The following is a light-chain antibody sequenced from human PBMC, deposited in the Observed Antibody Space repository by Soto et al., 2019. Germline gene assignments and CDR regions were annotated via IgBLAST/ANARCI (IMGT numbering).Light chain of an antibody. J-gene: IGLJ2*01. CDR3: SSFTTSSTLVV. CDR2: EVN. Sequence: QSALTQPASVSGSPGQSITISCTGTSSDIGGYNFVSWYQHHPGKAPKLMIYEVNNRPSGVSSRFSGSQSGNTASLTISGLQTQDAADYYCSSFTTSSTLVVFGGGTKVTVL. V-gene: IGLV2-14*01. CDR1: SSDIGGYNF.